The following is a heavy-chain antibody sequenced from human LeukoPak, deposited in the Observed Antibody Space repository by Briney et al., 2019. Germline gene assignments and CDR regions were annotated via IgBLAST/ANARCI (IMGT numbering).Heavy chain of an antibody. CDR2: TYYRSKWYN. V-gene: IGHV6-1*01. CDR3: AMAAVAGTSYFQH. D-gene: IGHD6-19*01. J-gene: IGHJ1*01. Sequence: SQTLSLTCAISGDSVSSNSAAWNWSRQSPSRGLEWLGRTYYRSKWYNDYAVSVKSRITINPDTSKNQFSLRLNSVTPEDTAVYYCAMAAVAGTSYFQHWGQGTLVTVSS. CDR1: GDSVSSNSAA.